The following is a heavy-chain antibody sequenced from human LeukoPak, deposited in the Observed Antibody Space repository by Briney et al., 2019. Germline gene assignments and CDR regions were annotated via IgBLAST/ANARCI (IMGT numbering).Heavy chain of an antibody. CDR3: ARVWELSFDY. J-gene: IGHJ4*02. Sequence: GGSLRLSCAASGFTFSRYAMSWVRQAPGKGLEWVSVISGSGGSTDYADSVKGRFTISRDNSKNTLYLQMNSLRADDTAVSYCARVWELSFDYWGQGTLVTVSS. V-gene: IGHV3-23*01. D-gene: IGHD1-26*01. CDR1: GFTFSRYA. CDR2: ISGSGGST.